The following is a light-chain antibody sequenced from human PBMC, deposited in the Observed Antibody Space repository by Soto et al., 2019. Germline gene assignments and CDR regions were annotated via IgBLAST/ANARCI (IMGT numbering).Light chain of an antibody. V-gene: IGKV1-5*03. J-gene: IGKJ1*01. CDR2: GAS. CDR3: QKCNSYSRT. Sequence: DIQMTQSPSTLSASVGDRVTITCQASQNISRWLAWYQHKPGKAPKLLIYGASTLESGVPSRFSVSGSGTEFTLTISSLQPDDFATYYCQKCNSYSRTFGQGTKVEIK. CDR1: QNISRW.